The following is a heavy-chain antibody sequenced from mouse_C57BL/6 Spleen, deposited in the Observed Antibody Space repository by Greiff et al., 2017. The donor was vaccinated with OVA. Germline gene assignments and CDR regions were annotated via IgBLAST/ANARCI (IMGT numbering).Heavy chain of an antibody. D-gene: IGHD2-4*01. CDR3: ARNWMDDCDGYYAMDY. J-gene: IGHJ4*01. Sequence: QVQLQQSGPGLVQPSQSLSITCTVSGFSLTSYGVHWVRQSPGKGLEWLGVIWSGGSTDYNAAFISRLSISKDNSKSQVFFKMNSLQADDTAIYYCARNWMDDCDGYYAMDYLGQGTSVTVSS. CDR1: GFSLTSYG. CDR2: IWSGGST. V-gene: IGHV2-2*01.